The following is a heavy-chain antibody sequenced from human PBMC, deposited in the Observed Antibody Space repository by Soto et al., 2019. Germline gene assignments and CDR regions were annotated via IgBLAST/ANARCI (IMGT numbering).Heavy chain of an antibody. V-gene: IGHV4-59*08. J-gene: IGHJ5*02. D-gene: IGHD3-16*02. CDR3: ARLPYRAEGWFDT. CDR2: IYYNGNT. Sequence: QVQLQESGPGLVKSSETLSLTCTVSGGSISPYYWNWIRQSPGKGLEWIGYIYYNGNTNYNPSLKCRVTISIDTSKNQFSLKLTSVTAADTAVYYCARLPYRAEGWFDTWGQGTLVTVSS. CDR1: GGSISPYY.